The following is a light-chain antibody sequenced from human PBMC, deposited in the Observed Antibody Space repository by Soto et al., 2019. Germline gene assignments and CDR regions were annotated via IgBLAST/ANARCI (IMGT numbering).Light chain of an antibody. CDR3: KSYAGSNTYV. Sequence: HSVLTQPPSASGSPGQSVTISCTGTKNDIGVYDFVSWYQHHPGKAPRLIIYEVVQRPSGVPDRFSGSKSGNTASLTVSGLQAEDEADYFCKSYAGSNTYVFGSGTKVTVL. CDR1: KNDIGVYDF. V-gene: IGLV2-8*01. J-gene: IGLJ1*01. CDR2: EVV.